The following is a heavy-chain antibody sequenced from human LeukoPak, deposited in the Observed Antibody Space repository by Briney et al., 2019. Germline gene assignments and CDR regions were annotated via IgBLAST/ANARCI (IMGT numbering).Heavy chain of an antibody. CDR3: ARGLDS. D-gene: IGHD2-2*03. Sequence: ASVKVSCKASGYTFTSYDINWVRQATGQGLEWMGWMNPNSGDAGYAQRFQGKLTMTRSTSISTAYMELSSLRSEDTAVYYCARGLDSWGQGTLVTVSS. J-gene: IGHJ4*02. CDR2: MNPNSGDA. V-gene: IGHV1-8*01. CDR1: GYTFTSYD.